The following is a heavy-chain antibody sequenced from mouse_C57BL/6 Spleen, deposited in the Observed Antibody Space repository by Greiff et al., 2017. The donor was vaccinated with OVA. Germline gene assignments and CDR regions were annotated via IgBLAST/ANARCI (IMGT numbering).Heavy chain of an antibody. D-gene: IGHD2-4*01. CDR3: ARRPTYDYDGGCFAY. CDR2: INPNYGTT. CDR1: GYSFTDYN. J-gene: IGHJ3*01. V-gene: IGHV1-39*01. Sequence: VQLKESGPELVKPGASVKISCKASGYSFTDYNMNWVKQSNGKSLEWIGVINPNYGTTSYNQKFKGKATLTVDQSSSTAYMQLNSLTSEDSAVYYCARRPTYDYDGGCFAYWGQGTLVTVSA.